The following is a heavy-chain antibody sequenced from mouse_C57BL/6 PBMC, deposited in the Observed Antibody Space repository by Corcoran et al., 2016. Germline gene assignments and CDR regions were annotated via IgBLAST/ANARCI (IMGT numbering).Heavy chain of an antibody. J-gene: IGHJ4*01. D-gene: IGHD2-3*01. CDR2: INPNNGGT. V-gene: IGHV1-26*01. CDR3: ARRLLRAMYY. Sequence: EVQLQQSGPELVETGASVKISCKASGYTFTDYYMNRVKQSHGKSLEWIGDINPNNGGTSYNQQFKGKATLTVEKSSSTAYMELRSLTSEDSAVYYCARRLLRAMYYCGQGTSVTVSS. CDR1: GYTFTDYY.